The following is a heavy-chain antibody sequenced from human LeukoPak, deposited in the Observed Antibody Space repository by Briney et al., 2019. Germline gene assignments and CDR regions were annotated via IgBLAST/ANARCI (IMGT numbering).Heavy chain of an antibody. CDR3: ARGSSTPYYYYGMDV. CDR1: GFTFSSYE. D-gene: IGHD6-6*01. V-gene: IGHV3-48*03. J-gene: IGHJ6*02. CDR2: ISSSGSTI. Sequence: PGGSLRLSCAASGFTFSSYEMNWVRQAPGKGLEWVSYISSSGSTIYYADSVKGRFTISRDNAKNSLYLQMNSLRAEDTAVYYCARGSSTPYYYYGMDVWGQWTTVTVSS.